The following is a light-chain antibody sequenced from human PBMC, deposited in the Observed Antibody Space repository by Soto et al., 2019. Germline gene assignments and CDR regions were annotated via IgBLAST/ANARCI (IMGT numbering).Light chain of an antibody. CDR1: QSISHW. CDR2: KAS. J-gene: IGKJ1*01. CDR3: QHYSTYVWT. Sequence: DIPMTQSPSTPSASVGDRVTITCRASQSISHWLAWYQQKPGQAPKVLIYKASVLENGVSSRFGGSGFGTEFTLTISYLQPDDSAIYFCQHYSTYVWTFGQGTRVDIK. V-gene: IGKV1-5*03.